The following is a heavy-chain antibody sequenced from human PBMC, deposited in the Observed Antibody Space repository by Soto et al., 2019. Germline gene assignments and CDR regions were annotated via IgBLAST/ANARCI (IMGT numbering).Heavy chain of an antibody. V-gene: IGHV1-69*01. CDR2: IIPIPGTA. CDR1: GGTFGSYA. Sequence: QVQLAQSGAEVKKPGSSVKVSCKASGGTFGSYAISWVRQAPGQGLEWMGGIIPIPGTANYAQKFQGRVTIAADESTSTAYMELSSLRSEDTAVYYCARSQGSSTSLEIYYYYYYGMDVWGQGTTVTVSS. D-gene: IGHD2-2*01. J-gene: IGHJ6*02. CDR3: ARSQGSSTSLEIYYYYYYGMDV.